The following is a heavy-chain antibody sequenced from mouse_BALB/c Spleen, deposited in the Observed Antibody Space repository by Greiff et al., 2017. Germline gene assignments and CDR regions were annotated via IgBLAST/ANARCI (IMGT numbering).Heavy chain of an antibody. V-gene: IGHV5-9-4*01. CDR1: GFTFSSYA. Sequence: EVKLVESGGGLVKPGGSLKLSCAASGFTFSSYAMSWVRQSPEKRLEWVAEISSGGSYTYYPDTVTGRFTISRDNAKNTLYLEMSSLRSEDTAMYYCARDSSDGSSYVGAMDYWGQGTSVTVSS. CDR3: ARDSSDGSSYVGAMDY. CDR2: ISSGGSYT. J-gene: IGHJ4*01. D-gene: IGHD1-1*01.